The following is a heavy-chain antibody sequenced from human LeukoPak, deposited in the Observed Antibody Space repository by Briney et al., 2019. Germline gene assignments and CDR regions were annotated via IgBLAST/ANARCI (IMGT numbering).Heavy chain of an antibody. D-gene: IGHD3-10*01. V-gene: IGHV3-23*01. CDR3: AKADYGSGTYKFDY. Sequence: GGSLRLSCAASGFTIGTYAMTWVRQAPGKGLEWVSVISGSGGSTYYADSVKGRLTISRDNSKNTLYLQMNSLRAEDTAVYYCAKADYGSGTYKFDYWGQGTLVTVSS. J-gene: IGHJ4*02. CDR2: ISGSGGST. CDR1: GFTIGTYA.